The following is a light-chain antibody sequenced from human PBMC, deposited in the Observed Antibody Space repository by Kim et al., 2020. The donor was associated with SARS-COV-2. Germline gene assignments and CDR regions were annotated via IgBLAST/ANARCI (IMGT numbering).Light chain of an antibody. Sequence: IHMHPTPSSPSASVGDRVTITCRASQIITSYLNWYQQKPGKAPNLLIYAASSLEIGVPSRFSGSGSGTDLTLTISSLQPEDFGTYYCQQSDSTPYTWGQETKLEI. V-gene: IGKV1-39*01. CDR2: AAS. CDR3: QQSDSTPYT. CDR1: QIITSY. J-gene: IGKJ2*01.